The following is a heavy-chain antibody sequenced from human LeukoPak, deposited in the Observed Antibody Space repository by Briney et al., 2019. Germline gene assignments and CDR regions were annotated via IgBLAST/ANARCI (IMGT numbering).Heavy chain of an antibody. CDR2: INPNSGGT. Sequence: GASVKVSCKASGYTFTAYYIHWVRQAPGQGLEWMGWINPNSGGTNFAQKFQGRVTMTRDTSINTAYMEMSRLRSDDTAVYYCAGIVATDDAFDIWGQGTMVSVSS. CDR3: AGIVATDDAFDI. D-gene: IGHD5-12*01. V-gene: IGHV1-2*02. J-gene: IGHJ3*02. CDR1: GYTFTAYY.